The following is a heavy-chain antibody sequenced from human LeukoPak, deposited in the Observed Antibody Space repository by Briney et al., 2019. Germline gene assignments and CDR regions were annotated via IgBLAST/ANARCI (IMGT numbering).Heavy chain of an antibody. Sequence: GGSLRLSCAASGFTFDDYAMHWVRQAPGKGLEWVSLISGDGGSTCYADSVKGRFTISRDNSKNSLYLQMNSLRTEDTALYYCAKVGYCGGDCGFDYWGQGTLVTVSS. CDR1: GFTFDDYA. J-gene: IGHJ4*02. CDR3: AKVGYCGGDCGFDY. CDR2: ISGDGGST. V-gene: IGHV3-43*02. D-gene: IGHD2-21*02.